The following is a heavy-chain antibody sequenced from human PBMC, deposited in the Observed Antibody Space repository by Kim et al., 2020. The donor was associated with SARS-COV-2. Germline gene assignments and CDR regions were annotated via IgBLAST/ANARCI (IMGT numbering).Heavy chain of an antibody. CDR3: ARVVVVAGHYYFDY. D-gene: IGHD2-15*01. Sequence: AASGKGRFVHSRDDSRNSFYLQMNSVNTEDTAVYYCARVVVVAGHYYFDYWGQGTLVTASS. V-gene: IGHV3-72*01. J-gene: IGHJ4*02.